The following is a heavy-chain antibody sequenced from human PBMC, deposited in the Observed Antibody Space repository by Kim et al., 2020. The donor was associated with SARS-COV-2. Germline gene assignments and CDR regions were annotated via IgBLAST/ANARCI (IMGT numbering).Heavy chain of an antibody. V-gene: IGHV3-30*02. CDR3: AKLILWDENLGDY. D-gene: IGHD1-26*01. J-gene: IGHJ4*02. Sequence: ADSVKGRFTISRDTSKNTVYLQMNSLGVEDTALYYCAKLILWDENLGDYWGQGTLVTVSS.